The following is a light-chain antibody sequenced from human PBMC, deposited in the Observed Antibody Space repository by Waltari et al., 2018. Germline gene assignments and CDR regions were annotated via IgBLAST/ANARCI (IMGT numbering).Light chain of an antibody. V-gene: IGKV1-8*01. CDR3: QQYYSYPPYT. CDR2: AAS. J-gene: IGKJ2*01. Sequence: IRMTQSPSSFSASTGDRVTITCRASQGISSYLAWYQQKPGKDPKLLIYAASTLQSGVPSRFSGSGSGTDFTLTISCLQSEDFATYYCQQYYSYPPYTFGQGTKLEIK. CDR1: QGISSY.